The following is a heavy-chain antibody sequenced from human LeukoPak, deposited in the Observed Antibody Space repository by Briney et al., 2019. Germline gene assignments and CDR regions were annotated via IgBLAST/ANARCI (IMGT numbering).Heavy chain of an antibody. D-gene: IGHD3-22*01. Sequence: SETLSLTCTVSGGSISSSNYYWGWIRQPPGEGLEWIGRIYYSGSTYYNPSLKSRVTISVDTSKNQFSLKLSSVTAADTAVYYCARTYLSYYYDTSGYLDYWGQGTLVTVSS. V-gene: IGHV4-39*01. CDR2: IYYSGST. J-gene: IGHJ4*02. CDR3: ARTYLSYYYDTSGYLDY. CDR1: GGSISSSNYY.